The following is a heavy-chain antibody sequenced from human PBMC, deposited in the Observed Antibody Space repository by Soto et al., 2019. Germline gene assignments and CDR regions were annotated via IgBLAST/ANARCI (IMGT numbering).Heavy chain of an antibody. CDR2: IWYDGSNK. V-gene: IGHV3-33*01. CDR3: ARDASHEYYGSGICY. CDR1: GFTFSSYG. J-gene: IGHJ4*02. Sequence: QVQLVESGGGVVQPGRSLRLSCAASGFTFSSYGMHWVRQAPGKGLEWVAVIWYDGSNKYYADSVKGRFTISRDNSKNTLYLQMNSLRAEDTAVYYCARDASHEYYGSGICYWGQGTLVTFSS. D-gene: IGHD3-10*01.